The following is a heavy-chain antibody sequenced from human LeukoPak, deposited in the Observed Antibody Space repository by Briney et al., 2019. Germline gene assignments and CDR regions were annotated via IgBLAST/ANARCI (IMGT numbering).Heavy chain of an antibody. CDR3: ARVRYCSSTSCLDYYYYMDV. Sequence: PSETLSLTCTVSGGSISSHYWSWIRQPPGKGLEWIGYIYYSGSTNYNPSLKSRVTISVDTSKNKFSLKLSSVTAADTAVYYCARVRYCSSTSCLDYYYYMDVWGKGTTVTVSS. CDR2: IYYSGST. V-gene: IGHV4-59*11. D-gene: IGHD2-2*01. CDR1: GGSISSHY. J-gene: IGHJ6*03.